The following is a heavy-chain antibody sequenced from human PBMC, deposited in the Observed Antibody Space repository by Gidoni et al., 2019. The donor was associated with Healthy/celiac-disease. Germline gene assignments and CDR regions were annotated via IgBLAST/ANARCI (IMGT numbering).Heavy chain of an antibody. CDR1: GFHFSNAW. Sequence: EVQLVESGGGLVKPGGSLRLSCAASGFHFSNAWMSWVRQAPGKGLEWVGRIKSKTDGGTTDYAAPVKGRFTISRDDSKNTLYLQMNSLKTEDTAVYYCTTSSGWYWGDGMDVWGQGTTVTVSS. CDR2: IKSKTDGGTT. J-gene: IGHJ6*02. D-gene: IGHD6-19*01. V-gene: IGHV3-15*01. CDR3: TTSSGWYWGDGMDV.